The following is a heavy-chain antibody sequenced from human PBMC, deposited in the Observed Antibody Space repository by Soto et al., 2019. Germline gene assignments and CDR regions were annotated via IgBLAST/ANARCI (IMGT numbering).Heavy chain of an antibody. Sequence: MHWVRQAPGQRLEWMGWINAGNGNTKYSQKFQGRVTITRDTSASTAYMELSSLRSEGTAVYYCARVIGGWYYFDYWGQGTLVTVSS. J-gene: IGHJ4*02. D-gene: IGHD6-19*01. V-gene: IGHV1-3*01. CDR2: INAGNGNT. CDR3: ARVIGGWYYFDY.